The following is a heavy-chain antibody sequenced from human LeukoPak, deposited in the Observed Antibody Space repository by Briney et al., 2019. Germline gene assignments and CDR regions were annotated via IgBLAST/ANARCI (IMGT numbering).Heavy chain of an antibody. V-gene: IGHV3-7*01. CDR2: IKEDGRQR. CDR3: TRDYFKSSRGKFDY. J-gene: IGHJ4*02. CDR1: GFDFSDYW. D-gene: IGHD3-16*01. Sequence: PGGSLRLSCAASGFDFSDYWMTWVRLAPGKGLEWVANIKEDGRQRFYVDSVKGRFTISRDNAKNSLSLLMDSLRVEDTAVYYCTRDYFKSSRGKFDYWGQGTLVTVSS.